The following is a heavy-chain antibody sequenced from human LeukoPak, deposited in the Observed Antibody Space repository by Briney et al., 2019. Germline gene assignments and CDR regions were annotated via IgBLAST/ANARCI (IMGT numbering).Heavy chain of an antibody. CDR2: INHSGST. D-gene: IGHD6-13*01. V-gene: IGHV4-34*01. Sequence: SETLSLTCAVSGGSFSGYYWSWIRQPPGKGLEWIGEINHSGSTNYNPSLKSRVTISVDTSKNQFSLKLSSVTAADTAVYYCARGYSSSFLGRDWFDPWGQGTLVTVSS. J-gene: IGHJ5*02. CDR1: GGSFSGYY. CDR3: ARGYSSSFLGRDWFDP.